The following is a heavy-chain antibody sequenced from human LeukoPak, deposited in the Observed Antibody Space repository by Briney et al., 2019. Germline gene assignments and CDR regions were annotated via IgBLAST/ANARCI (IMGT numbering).Heavy chain of an antibody. CDR1: GFTFSSYA. D-gene: IGHD6-6*01. V-gene: IGHV3-30-3*01. J-gene: IGHJ4*02. CDR2: ISYDGSNK. Sequence: GRSLRLSCAASGFTFSSYAMHWVRQAPGKGLEWVAVISYDGSNKYYADSVKGRFTISRDNSKNTLYLQMNSLRAEDTAVYYCASSPTIAALGDYWGQGTLVTVSS. CDR3: ASSPTIAALGDY.